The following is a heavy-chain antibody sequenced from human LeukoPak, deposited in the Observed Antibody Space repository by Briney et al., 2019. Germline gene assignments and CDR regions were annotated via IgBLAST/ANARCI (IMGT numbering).Heavy chain of an antibody. CDR2: MSPDSGYT. D-gene: IGHD6-13*01. J-gene: IGHJ4*02. V-gene: IGHV1-8*01. Sequence: SVKVSCKASGYTFTSYDITWVRQATGQGLEWMGWMSPDSGYTGYAQTFQGRVSLTRNTSVSTAYMELSSLRSEDTAVYYCARRPIAAAGTGFDYWGQGTLVTVSS. CDR3: ARRPIAAAGTGFDY. CDR1: GYTFTSYD.